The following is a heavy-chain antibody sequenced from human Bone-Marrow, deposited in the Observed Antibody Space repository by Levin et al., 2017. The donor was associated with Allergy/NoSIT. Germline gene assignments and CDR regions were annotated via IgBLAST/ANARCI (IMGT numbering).Heavy chain of an antibody. V-gene: IGHV3-21*01. Sequence: GGSLRLSCAASGFAFDRHGMTWVRQAPGKGLEWVSSISETGYYTYYADSLRGRFNISRDNAKNSLYLQINSLRADDSAVYYCAKGMKNWSWVSNNGLDVWGQGPTVPVSS. CDR1: GFAFDRHG. CDR3: AKGMKNWSWVSNNGLDV. CDR2: ISETGYYT. D-gene: IGHD1-1*01. J-gene: IGHJ6*02.